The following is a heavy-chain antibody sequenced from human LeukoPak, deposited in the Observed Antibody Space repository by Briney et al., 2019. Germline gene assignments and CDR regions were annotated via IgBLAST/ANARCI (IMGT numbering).Heavy chain of an antibody. D-gene: IGHD2-21*01. Sequence: GGSLRLSCAVSGFTVSNNYMSWVRQAPGKGLEWVSHIYSGGDTYHADSVKGRFTISRDHSKNTVYLQMDNLRVEDTAVYYCARDTGLWWGQGTLVTVSS. CDR1: GFTVSNNY. V-gene: IGHV3-53*01. CDR3: ARDTGLW. J-gene: IGHJ4*02. CDR2: IYSGGDT.